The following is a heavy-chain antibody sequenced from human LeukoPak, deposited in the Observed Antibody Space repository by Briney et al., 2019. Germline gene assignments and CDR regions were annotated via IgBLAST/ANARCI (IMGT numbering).Heavy chain of an antibody. J-gene: IGHJ4*02. CDR3: ARSDGYGDYVVHY. Sequence: GGSLRLSCAASGFTFSSYGMHWVRQAPGKGLEWVAVIWYDGSNKYYADSVKGRFTISRDNSKNTLYLQMNSLRAKDTAVYYCARSDGYGDYVVHYWGQGTLVTVSS. V-gene: IGHV3-33*01. CDR2: IWYDGSNK. CDR1: GFTFSSYG. D-gene: IGHD4-17*01.